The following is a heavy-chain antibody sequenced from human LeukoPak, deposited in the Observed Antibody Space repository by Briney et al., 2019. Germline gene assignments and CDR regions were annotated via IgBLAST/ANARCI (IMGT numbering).Heavy chain of an antibody. Sequence: SETLSLTCTVSGGSISSYYWSWIRQTPGKGLEWIGYIYYSGSTNYNPSLKSRVTISVDTSKNQFSLKLSSVTAADTAVYYCARHKTTVTTVDYWGQGTLVTVSS. CDR2: IYYSGST. CDR3: ARHKTTVTTVDY. CDR1: GGSISSYY. D-gene: IGHD4-17*01. J-gene: IGHJ4*02. V-gene: IGHV4-59*08.